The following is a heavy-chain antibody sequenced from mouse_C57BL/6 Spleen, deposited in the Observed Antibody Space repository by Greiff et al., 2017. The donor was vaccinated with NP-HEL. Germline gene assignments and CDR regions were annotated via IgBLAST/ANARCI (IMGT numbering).Heavy chain of an antibody. CDR1: GFTFSSYA. CDR2: ISDGGSYT. D-gene: IGHD1-1*01. Sequence: EVQRVESGGGLVKPGGSLKLSCAASGFTFSSYAMSWVRQTPEKRLEWVATISDGGSYTYYPDNVKGRFTISRDNAKNNLYLQMSHLKSEDTAMYYCARGGYGSSYHYFDYWGQGTTLTVSS. V-gene: IGHV5-4*01. J-gene: IGHJ2*01. CDR3: ARGGYGSSYHYFDY.